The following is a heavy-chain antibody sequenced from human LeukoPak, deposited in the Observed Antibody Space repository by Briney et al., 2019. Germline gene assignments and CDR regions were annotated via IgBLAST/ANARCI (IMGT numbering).Heavy chain of an antibody. J-gene: IGHJ4*02. CDR2: ISGSGDST. D-gene: IGHD3-10*01. CDR1: GFTFSSYS. V-gene: IGHV3-23*01. CDR3: TKWSGFGDD. Sequence: GGSLRLSCAASGFTFSSYSMNWVRQAPGKGLEWVSGISGSGDSTFYADSVKGRFTISRDNSRNTLYLQMSSLRPEDTAVYYCTKWSGFGDDWGQGTLVTVSS.